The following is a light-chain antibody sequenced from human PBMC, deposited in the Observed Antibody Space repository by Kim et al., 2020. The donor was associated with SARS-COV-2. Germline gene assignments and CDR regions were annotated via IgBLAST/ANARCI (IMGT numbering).Light chain of an antibody. V-gene: IGLV8-61*01. Sequence: GGTATLTCGLSSGSVSTNYYPSWYLQPPGQAPRMLIYNTNTRSSGVPDRFSGSILGNKAALTITGAQADDESDYYCVLYMGGGIWVFGGGTQLTVL. CDR1: SGSVSTNYY. J-gene: IGLJ3*02. CDR2: NTN. CDR3: VLYMGGGIWV.